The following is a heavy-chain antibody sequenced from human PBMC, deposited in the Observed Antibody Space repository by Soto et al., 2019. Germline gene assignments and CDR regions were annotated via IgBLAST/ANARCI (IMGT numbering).Heavy chain of an antibody. CDR3: TRRGGVVAGTSPASDY. J-gene: IGHJ4*02. CDR2: IRSKANSYAT. CDR1: GFTFSGSA. D-gene: IGHD6-19*01. V-gene: IGHV3-73*01. Sequence: GGSLRLSCAASGFTFSGSAMHWVRQASGKGLEWVGRIRSKANSYATAYAASVKGRFNISRDDSKNTAYLQMNSLKTEDTAVYYCTRRGGVVAGTSPASDYWGQGTLVTVSS.